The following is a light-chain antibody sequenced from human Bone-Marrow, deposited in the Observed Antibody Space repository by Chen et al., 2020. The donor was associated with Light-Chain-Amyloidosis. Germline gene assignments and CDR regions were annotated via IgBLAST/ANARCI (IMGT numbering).Light chain of an antibody. CDR3: GTWDTSVRAGGV. CDR2: ANN. CDR1: RSTIGNND. Sequence: QSVLTQPPSVSAAPGQKVTIPCSGTRSTIGNNDISWFQHLPGRAPKLLIYANNKRPSGVPDRFSGSKSGTSATLGITGLQAGDEAVYYCGTWDTSVRAGGVFGGGTKLTVL. V-gene: IGLV1-51*01. J-gene: IGLJ3*02.